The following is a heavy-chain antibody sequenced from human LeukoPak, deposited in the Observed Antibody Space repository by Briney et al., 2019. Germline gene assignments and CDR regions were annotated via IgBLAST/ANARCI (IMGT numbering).Heavy chain of an antibody. V-gene: IGHV3-23*01. D-gene: IGHD3-10*01. CDR3: AKGQKYYYGSLAWFDR. CDR2: MSGSGGST. Sequence: GGSLRLSCAASGFPFSSYSMNGVRQAPGKGREWVSAMSGSGGSTYYADSAKGRFTISRDNSKNTLYLQMNSLRAEDTAVYYCAKGQKYYYGSLAWFDRWGQGTLVTVSS. CDR1: GFPFSSYS. J-gene: IGHJ5*02.